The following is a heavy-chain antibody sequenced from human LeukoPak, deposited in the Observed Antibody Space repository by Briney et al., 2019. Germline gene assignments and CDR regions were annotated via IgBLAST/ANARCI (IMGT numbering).Heavy chain of an antibody. J-gene: IGHJ5*02. Sequence: GGSLRLFCTASGFTFDDYAMRWARQAPGKGLEWVSSTNWNSNAIGYADSVKGRFTISRDNAKNSLYLQMNSLRAEDTALYYCAKTAKYNWNDGNWFDPWGQGTLATVSS. CDR1: GFTFDDYA. D-gene: IGHD1-1*01. CDR2: TNWNSNAI. V-gene: IGHV3-9*01. CDR3: AKTAKYNWNDGNWFDP.